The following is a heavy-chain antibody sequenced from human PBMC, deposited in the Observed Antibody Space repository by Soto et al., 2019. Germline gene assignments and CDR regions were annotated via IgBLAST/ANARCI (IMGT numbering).Heavy chain of an antibody. Sequence: QLQLQESGSGLVKPSQTLSLTCAVSGGSISSGGYSWSWIRHPPGKGLEWIGYIHHSGSTYYNPSLRSGVTTVVERSKNQSSQKLSSVTAADTAVYYCASGHVGAAQHWGKGTLVTVSS. CDR2: IHHSGST. D-gene: IGHD1-26*01. CDR1: GGSISSGGYS. CDR3: ASGHVGAAQH. J-gene: IGHJ4*02. V-gene: IGHV4-30-2*01.